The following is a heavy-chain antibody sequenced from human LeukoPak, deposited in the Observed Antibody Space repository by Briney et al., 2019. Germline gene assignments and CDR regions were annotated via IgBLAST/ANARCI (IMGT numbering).Heavy chain of an antibody. V-gene: IGHV4-39*07. CDR1: GGSISSSSYY. J-gene: IGHJ5*02. D-gene: IGHD6-19*01. CDR2: IYYSGST. Sequence: SETLSLTCTVSGGSISSSSYYWGWIRQPPGKGLEWIGSIYYSGSTYYNPSLKSRVTMSVDTSKNQFSLKLSSVTAADTAVYYCARVESSGAGWFDPWGQGTLVTVSS. CDR3: ARVESSGAGWFDP.